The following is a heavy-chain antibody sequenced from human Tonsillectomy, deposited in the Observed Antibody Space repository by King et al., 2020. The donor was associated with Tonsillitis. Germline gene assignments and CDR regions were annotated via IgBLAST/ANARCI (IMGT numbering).Heavy chain of an antibody. CDR1: GGSIISYY. V-gene: IGHV4-59*01. CDR3: ARGNFGYSYGY. CDR2: VYNSGST. J-gene: IGHJ4*02. Sequence: VQLQESGPGLVKPSETLSLTCTVSGGSIISYYWSWIRQPPWKGLEWIGYVYNSGSTDYNPSLKRRVTISVDTSKNQFSLKLSSVTAADTAVYYCARGNFGYSYGYWGQGTLVTVSS. D-gene: IGHD5-18*01.